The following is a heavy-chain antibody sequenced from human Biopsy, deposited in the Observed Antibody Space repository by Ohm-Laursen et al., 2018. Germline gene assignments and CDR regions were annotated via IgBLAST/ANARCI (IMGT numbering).Heavy chain of an antibody. CDR1: GGSIYFKY. J-gene: IGHJ4*02. D-gene: IGHD3-22*01. CDR2: ITPTGVT. Sequence: PSETLSLTCSVSGGSIYFKYWTWIRQSADKGLEWIGRITPTGVTHYNPSLESRVTMSLDTSKKLFSLKLSSVTAADTAMYYCARELMEYYDSSGYFDHWGQGSLVTVSS. CDR3: ARELMEYYDSSGYFDH. V-gene: IGHV4-4*07.